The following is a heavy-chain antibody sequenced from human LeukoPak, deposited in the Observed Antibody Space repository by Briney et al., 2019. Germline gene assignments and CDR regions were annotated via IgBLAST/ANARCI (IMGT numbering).Heavy chain of an antibody. V-gene: IGHV3-23*01. CDR1: GFTFSSYA. CDR2: ISGSGGST. J-gene: IGHJ4*02. CDR3: ARSTGSGQTRRFDY. Sequence: GGSLRLSCAASGFTFSSYAMSWVRQAPGKGLEWVSAISGSGGSTYYADSVKGRFTISRDNSKNTLYLQMNSLRAEDTAVYYCARSTGSGQTRRFDYWGQGTLVTVSS. D-gene: IGHD6-19*01.